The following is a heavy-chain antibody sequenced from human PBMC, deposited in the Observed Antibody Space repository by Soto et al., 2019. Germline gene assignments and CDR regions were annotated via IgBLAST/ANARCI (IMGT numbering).Heavy chain of an antibody. Sequence: SETLSLTCTVSGGSISGYYWTWIRQPPGKGLEWVGSLFYGGTTDYNPSLKSRLTMSLDTSKNHFSLKLRSVTAADTAVYYCARHRGPAPVYWGQGTLVTISS. V-gene: IGHV4-39*01. CDR3: ARHRGPAPVY. CDR2: LFYGGTT. D-gene: IGHD3-10*01. CDR1: GGSISGYY. J-gene: IGHJ4*02.